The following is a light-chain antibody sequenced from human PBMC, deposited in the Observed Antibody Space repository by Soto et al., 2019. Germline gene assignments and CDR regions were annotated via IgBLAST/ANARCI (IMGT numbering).Light chain of an antibody. CDR1: QSVSSSF. J-gene: IGKJ1*01. CDR3: QQYGSSPWT. V-gene: IGKV3-20*01. Sequence: ENVLTQSPATLSLSPGERATLSCRTSQSVSSSFLAWHQHKPGQAPRLLIFGASNRAAGIPDRFSGSGSGTDFTLTINGLEPEDCAVYYCQQYGSSPWTFGQGTKVDIK. CDR2: GAS.